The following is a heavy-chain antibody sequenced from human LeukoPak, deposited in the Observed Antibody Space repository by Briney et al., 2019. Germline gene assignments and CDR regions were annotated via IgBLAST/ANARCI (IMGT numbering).Heavy chain of an antibody. CDR2: IEQDGSEK. D-gene: IGHD3-10*01. J-gene: IGHJ6*03. CDR3: ARSYYYGSGTYFIRFYYYYYMDV. CDR1: GFTYSSYW. Sequence: PGGSLRLSCAASGFTYSSYWMSWVRQAPGKGLEWVANIEQDGSEKYYVDSVKGRFTISRDNAKNSLYLQMNSLRAEDTAVYYCARSYYYGSGTYFIRFYYYYYMDVWGKGTTVTVSS. V-gene: IGHV3-7*01.